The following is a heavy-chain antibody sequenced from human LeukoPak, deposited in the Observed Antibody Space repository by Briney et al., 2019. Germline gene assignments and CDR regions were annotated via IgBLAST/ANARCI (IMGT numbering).Heavy chain of an antibody. J-gene: IGHJ4*02. CDR3: ARLGSYHDF. CDR2: IHTGGAS. D-gene: IGHD1-26*01. CDR1: GASISNYY. Sequence: SETLSLTCTVSGASISNYYWSWIRQTPEKGLEWMGHIHTGGASRYYPSLESRLTLSIDTSRNHLSLKLTSVTAADTAVYFCARLGSYHDFWGQGALVTVSS. V-gene: IGHV4-4*09.